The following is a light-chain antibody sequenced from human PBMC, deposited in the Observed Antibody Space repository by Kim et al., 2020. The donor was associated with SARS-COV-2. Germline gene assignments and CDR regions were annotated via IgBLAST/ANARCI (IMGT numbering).Light chain of an antibody. CDR2: YDS. Sequence: SYELTQPPSVSVAPGKTARITCGGNNIGSKSVHWYQQKPGQAAVLVIYYDSDRPSGIPERFSGSNSGNTATLTISRVEAGDEADYYCQVWDSSSDHPCVFGGGTQLTVL. J-gene: IGLJ3*02. V-gene: IGLV3-21*04. CDR3: QVWDSSSDHPCV. CDR1: NIGSKS.